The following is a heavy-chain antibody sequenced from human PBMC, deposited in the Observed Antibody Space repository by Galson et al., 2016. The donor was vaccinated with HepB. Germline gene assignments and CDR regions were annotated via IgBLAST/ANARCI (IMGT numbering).Heavy chain of an antibody. J-gene: IGHJ4*02. CDR2: VDPRDGST. D-gene: IGHD1-7*01. Sequence: SVKVSCKASGYTFTSYYMHWVRQAPGQGLEWMGVVDPRDGSTSYTQSFQGRVTMTRDTSTSTFYMELSSLRSDDTAVYYCARVFNWNYPFDYWGQGTLVTVSS. V-gene: IGHV1-46*01. CDR1: GYTFTSYY. CDR3: ARVFNWNYPFDY.